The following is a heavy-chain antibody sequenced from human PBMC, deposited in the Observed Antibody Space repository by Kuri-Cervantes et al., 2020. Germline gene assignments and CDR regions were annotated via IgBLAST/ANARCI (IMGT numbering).Heavy chain of an antibody. CDR3: AKLGLGY. CDR2: IWYDGSNK. D-gene: IGHD7-27*01. CDR1: GFTFSSYG. J-gene: IGHJ4*01. Sequence: GGSLRLSCAASGFTFSSYGMHWVRQAPGKGLEWVAVIWYDGSNKYYADSVKGRFTISRGNSKNTLYLQMNSLRVEDTAVYYCAKLGLGYWGHGTLVTVSS. V-gene: IGHV3-33*06.